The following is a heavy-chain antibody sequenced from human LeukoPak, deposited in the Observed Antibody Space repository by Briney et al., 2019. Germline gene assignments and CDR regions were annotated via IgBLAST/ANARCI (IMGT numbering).Heavy chain of an antibody. CDR3: ASQVGSGWDFYY. Sequence: SGGSLRLSCAASGFTFSSYSMNWVRPAPGKGREWVSSISSSSSYIYYEDSVKGRFNITRDNAKTSRYLQMNSLRAEDTAVYYCASQVGSGWDFYYWGQGTLVTVSS. V-gene: IGHV3-21*01. CDR2: ISSSSSYI. D-gene: IGHD6-19*01. CDR1: GFTFSSYS. J-gene: IGHJ4*02.